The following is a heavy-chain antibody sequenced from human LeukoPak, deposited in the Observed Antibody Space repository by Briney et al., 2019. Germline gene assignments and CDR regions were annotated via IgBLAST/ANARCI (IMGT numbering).Heavy chain of an antibody. CDR3: AKWGGWFNWYFDL. D-gene: IGHD6-19*01. Sequence: GGSLRLSCAASGFTFSSYAMSWVRQAPGKGLEWVSGISGSGGSTYYADSVRDRFTISRDNSKNALYLQMNSLRAEDTAVYYCAKWGGWFNWYFDLWGRGTLVTVSS. CDR2: ISGSGGST. J-gene: IGHJ2*01. CDR1: GFTFSSYA. V-gene: IGHV3-23*01.